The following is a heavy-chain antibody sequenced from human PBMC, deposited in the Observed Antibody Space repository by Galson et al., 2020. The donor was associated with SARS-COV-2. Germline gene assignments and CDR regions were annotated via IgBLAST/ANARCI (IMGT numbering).Heavy chain of an antibody. CDR2: IRHDGSDK. D-gene: IGHD7-27*01. CDR1: GFTFSNYG. V-gene: IGHV3-30*02. J-gene: IGHJ5*02. CDR3: GKAGDSTRYPRWIDT. Sequence: GGSLRLSCVTSGFTFSNYGMHWVRQAPGKGLEWVTFIRHDGSDKKYVDSVKDRFTISRDKSKNTLYLQMNSLRPDDTAIYYCGKAGDSTRYPRWIDTWGQGTLVTVSS.